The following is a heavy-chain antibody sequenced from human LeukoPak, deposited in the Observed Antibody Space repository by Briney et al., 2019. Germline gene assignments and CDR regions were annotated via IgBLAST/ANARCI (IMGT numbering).Heavy chain of an antibody. J-gene: IGHJ4*02. Sequence: GGSLRLSCAASGFTFSDCYMSWIRQAPGKGLEWVSYISSSGSTRYYADSVKGRFTISRANAKNSLYLQMNSLRAEDTAVYYCARGQYYDSSGYFDWGQGTLVTVSS. CDR3: ARGQYYDSSGYFD. CDR2: ISSSGSTR. CDR1: GFTFSDCY. V-gene: IGHV3-11*04. D-gene: IGHD3-22*01.